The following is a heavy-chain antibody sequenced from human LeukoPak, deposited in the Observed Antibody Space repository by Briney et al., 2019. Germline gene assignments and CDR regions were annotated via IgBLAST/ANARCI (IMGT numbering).Heavy chain of an antibody. J-gene: IGHJ4*02. CDR1: GFTFHDYA. CDR2: IRGGGGVQ. V-gene: IGHV3-23*01. D-gene: IGHD3-10*01. CDR3: AKDSTYGKGYFDY. Sequence: PGGSLRLSCAASGFTFHDYAMHWVRQAPGKGLEYVSVIRGGGGVQYYAASVKGRFTISRDNSKNTLYLQMNSLRAEDTAVYYCAKDSTYGKGYFDYWGQGTLVTVSS.